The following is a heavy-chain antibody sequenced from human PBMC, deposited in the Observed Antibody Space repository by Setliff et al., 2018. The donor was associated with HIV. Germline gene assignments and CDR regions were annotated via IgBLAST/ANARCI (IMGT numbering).Heavy chain of an antibody. V-gene: IGHV4-59*11. CDR2: AYHRGNT. D-gene: IGHD3-10*01. Sequence: SETLSLTCTVSGASISSHYWSWVRQPPGKGLEWIGEAYHRGNTNYNPSLKSRLTISVDTSKNQFSLKLSSVTAADTAVYYCARDGPLEGSYRYYYYYMDVWGKGTTVTVSS. CDR1: GASISSHY. J-gene: IGHJ6*03. CDR3: ARDGPLEGSYRYYYYYMDV.